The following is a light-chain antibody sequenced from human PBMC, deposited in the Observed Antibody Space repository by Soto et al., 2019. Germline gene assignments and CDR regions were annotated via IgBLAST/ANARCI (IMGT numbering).Light chain of an antibody. J-gene: IGKJ4*01. CDR1: ESVSSN. Sequence: EIVMTQSPATLSVSQGERATLSFRASESVSSNLAWYQQKPGQAPRLLIYGASTRATGIPARFSGSGSGTEFTLTISSLQSEDFAVYYCQQYNKWPLTFGGGTKVEIK. CDR3: QQYNKWPLT. CDR2: GAS. V-gene: IGKV3-15*01.